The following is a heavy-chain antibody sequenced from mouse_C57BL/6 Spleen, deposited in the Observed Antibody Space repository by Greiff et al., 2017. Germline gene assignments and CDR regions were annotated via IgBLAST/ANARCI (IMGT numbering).Heavy chain of an antibody. Sequence: EVHLVESGPELVKPGASVKIPCKASGYTFTDYNMDWVKQSHGKSLEWIGDINPNNGGTIYNQKFKGKATLTVDKSSSTAYMELRSLTSEDTAVYYCARNDYYGNYGGWYFDVWGTGTTVTVAS. D-gene: IGHD2-1*01. J-gene: IGHJ1*03. CDR2: INPNNGGT. CDR1: GYTFTDYN. CDR3: ARNDYYGNYGGWYFDV. V-gene: IGHV1-18*01.